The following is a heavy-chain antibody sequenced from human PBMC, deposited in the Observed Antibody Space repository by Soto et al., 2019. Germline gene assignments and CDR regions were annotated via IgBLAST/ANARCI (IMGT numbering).Heavy chain of an antibody. V-gene: IGHV3-7*01. J-gene: IGHJ4*02. CDR1: GFTFGSNW. CDR2: LGQDAREK. D-gene: IGHD6-19*01. CDR3: ARDRRAVIDY. Sequence: GSLRLSCVDSGFTFGSNWMAWVRQAPGKGLEWVATLGQDAREKYYVDSVKGRFAISRDNAKNSLYLQMNSLRADDTAVYYCARDRRAVIDYWGQGALVTVSS.